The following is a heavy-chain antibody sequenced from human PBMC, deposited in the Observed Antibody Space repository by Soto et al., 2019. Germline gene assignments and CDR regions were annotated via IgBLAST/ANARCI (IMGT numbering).Heavy chain of an antibody. CDR2: ISNDGSNP. D-gene: IGHD3-22*01. CDR3: ARTGYDRSGYFVEYYFDY. V-gene: IGHV3-30-3*01. CDR1: GFTFSKYA. Sequence: GGSLRLSCAASGFTFSKYAMHWVRQARGTGLEWVAVISNDGSNPYYADSVKGRFTIPRDNSKNTLYLQMNSLREEDTAVYYCARTGYDRSGYFVEYYFDYWGQGTLVTVSS. J-gene: IGHJ4*02.